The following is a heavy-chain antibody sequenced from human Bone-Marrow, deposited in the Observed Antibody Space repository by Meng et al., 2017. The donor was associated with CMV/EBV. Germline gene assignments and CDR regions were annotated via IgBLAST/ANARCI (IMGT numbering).Heavy chain of an antibody. D-gene: IGHD2-2*01. CDR3: AQDIVVVPAAMDGYYYGMGV. V-gene: IGHV6-1*01. Sequence: SQTLSLTCAISGDSVSSNSAAWNWIRQSPSRGLEWLGRTYYRSKWYNDYAVSVKSRITINPDTSKNQFSLQLNSVTPEDTAVYYCAQDIVVVPAAMDGYYYGMGVWGQGTTVTGYS. CDR2: TYYRSKWYN. J-gene: IGHJ6*01. CDR1: GDSVSSNSAA.